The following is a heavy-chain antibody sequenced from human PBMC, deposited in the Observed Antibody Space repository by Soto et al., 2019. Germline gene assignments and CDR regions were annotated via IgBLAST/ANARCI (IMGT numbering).Heavy chain of an antibody. Sequence: SVKVSCKASGYTFTSSAMQWVRQARGQRLEWIGWIVVGSGNTNYAQKFQERVTITRDMSTSTAYMELSSLRSEDTAVYYCAATSSRDTPDAFDIWGQGTMVTVSS. D-gene: IGHD3-16*02. V-gene: IGHV1-58*02. J-gene: IGHJ3*02. CDR1: GYTFTSSA. CDR3: AATSSRDTPDAFDI. CDR2: IVVGSGNT.